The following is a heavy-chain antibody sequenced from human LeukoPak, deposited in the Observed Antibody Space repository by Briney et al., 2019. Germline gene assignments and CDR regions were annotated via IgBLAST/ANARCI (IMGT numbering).Heavy chain of an antibody. Sequence: GGSLRLSCAASGFTFSSYAMHWVRQAPGKGLEWVAVISDDGSNKYYADSVKGRFTISRDDSKNTLYLQMNSLRDEDTAVYYCARDTYYDYVWGSYRYTHFDYWGQGTLVTVSS. J-gene: IGHJ4*02. D-gene: IGHD3-16*02. V-gene: IGHV3-30-3*01. CDR1: GFTFSSYA. CDR3: ARDTYYDYVWGSYRYTHFDY. CDR2: ISDDGSNK.